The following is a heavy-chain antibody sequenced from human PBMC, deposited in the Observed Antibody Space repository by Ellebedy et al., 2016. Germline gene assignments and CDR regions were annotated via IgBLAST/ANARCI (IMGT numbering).Heavy chain of an antibody. Sequence: GESLKISCAASGFTFSSYWMHWVRQAPGKGLVWVSRINSDGSSTSYADSVKGRFTISRDNAKNTLYLQMNSLRAEDTAVYYCARSIGKTVTDYWGQGTLVTVSS. CDR1: GFTFSSYW. V-gene: IGHV3-74*01. J-gene: IGHJ4*02. D-gene: IGHD3-10*01. CDR2: INSDGSST. CDR3: ARSIGKTVTDY.